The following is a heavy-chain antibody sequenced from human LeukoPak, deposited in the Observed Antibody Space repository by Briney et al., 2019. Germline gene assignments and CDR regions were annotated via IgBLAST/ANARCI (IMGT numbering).Heavy chain of an antibody. CDR3: ARLATYCSGGSCYWSHEYFQH. D-gene: IGHD2-15*01. Sequence: SETLSLTCAVYGGSFSGYYGSWSRQPPGKGLEWIVEINHSGSTNYNPSLKSRVTMSVDTSKNQFSLKLSSVTAADTAVYYCARLATYCSGGSCYWSHEYFQHWGQGTLVTVSS. J-gene: IGHJ1*01. CDR2: INHSGST. V-gene: IGHV4-34*01. CDR1: GGSFSGYY.